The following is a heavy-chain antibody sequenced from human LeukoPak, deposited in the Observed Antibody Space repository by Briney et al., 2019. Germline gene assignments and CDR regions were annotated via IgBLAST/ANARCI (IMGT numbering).Heavy chain of an antibody. J-gene: IGHJ6*02. V-gene: IGHV4-30-2*01. CDR2: IYHSGST. CDR1: GGSISSGGYS. Sequence: SETLSLTCAVSGGSISSGGYSWSWIRQPPGKGLEWIGYIYHSGSTYYNPSLKSRVTISVDRSKDQFSLKLSSVTAADTAVYYCARDLYGMDVWGQGTTVTVSS. CDR3: ARDLYGMDV.